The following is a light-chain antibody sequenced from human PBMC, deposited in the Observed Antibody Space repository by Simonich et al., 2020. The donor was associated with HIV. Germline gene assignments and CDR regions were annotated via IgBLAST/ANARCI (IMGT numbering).Light chain of an antibody. CDR1: SSDVGHL. J-gene: IGLJ2*01. CDR2: GGS. V-gene: IGLV2-23*03. CDR3: CSYAGSNTFDVV. Sequence: QSALTQPASVSGSPGQSISISCTGTSSDVGHLVSWYKQRPGKAPNPMIYGGSQRPAGISNRFSGFKSGNTASLTISGLQAEDEADYYCCSYAGSNTFDVVFGGGTKLTVL.